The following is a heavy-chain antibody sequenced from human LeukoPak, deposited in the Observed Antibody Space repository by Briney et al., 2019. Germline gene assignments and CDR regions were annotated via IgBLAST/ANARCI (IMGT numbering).Heavy chain of an antibody. D-gene: IGHD2-15*01. CDR1: GGSISTYY. Sequence: SETLSLTCTVTGGSISTYYWSWIRQPPGMPLEWVGYIYPTGSTDYNPSLKSRVTISVDTSKNQISLSLTSVTAADTAIYYCARHYCTGASCPDYFDYWGQGTLVAVSS. J-gene: IGHJ4*02. CDR2: IYPTGST. V-gene: IGHV4-4*09. CDR3: ARHYCTGASCPDYFDY.